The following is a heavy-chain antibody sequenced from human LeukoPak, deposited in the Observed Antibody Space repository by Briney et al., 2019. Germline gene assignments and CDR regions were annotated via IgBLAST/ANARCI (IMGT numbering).Heavy chain of an antibody. D-gene: IGHD6-13*01. Sequence: GGSLRLSCAASGFTFSSYAMSWVRQAPGKGLEWVSAISGSGGSTYYADSVKGRFTISTDNSTNTLYLQMNSLRAEDEAVYYCAKSVFRGIAAAGTFYFGSWGQGALVSVSS. J-gene: IGHJ4*02. CDR3: AKSVFRGIAAAGTFYFGS. CDR2: ISGSGGST. V-gene: IGHV3-23*01. CDR1: GFTFSSYA.